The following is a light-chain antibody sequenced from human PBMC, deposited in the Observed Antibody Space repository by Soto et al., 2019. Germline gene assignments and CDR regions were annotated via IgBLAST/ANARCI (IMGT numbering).Light chain of an antibody. J-gene: IGLJ1*01. CDR1: SSDVGTYNY. V-gene: IGLV2-14*01. CDR2: QVT. Sequence: QSVLTQPASVSGSPGQSITISCTGSSSDVGTYNYVSWYQQHPGKAPKLLIYQVTSRPSGVSNRFSGSKSGNTASLTISGLQADDEADYFCTSYSSSDIFYVFGAGTKVNVL. CDR3: TSYSSSDIFYV.